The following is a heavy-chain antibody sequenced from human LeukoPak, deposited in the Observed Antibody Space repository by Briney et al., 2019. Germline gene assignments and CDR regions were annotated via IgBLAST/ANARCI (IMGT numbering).Heavy chain of an antibody. D-gene: IGHD3-22*01. V-gene: IGHV3-21*01. Sequence: PGGSLRLSCAASGFTFSSYSMNWVRQAPGKGLKWVPSISSSSSYIYYADSVKGRFTISRGNAKNSLYLQMNSLRAEDTAVYYCAREVYYDSSGYYSPLMDYWGQGTLVTVSS. CDR2: ISSSSSYI. CDR1: GFTFSSYS. CDR3: AREVYYDSSGYYSPLMDY. J-gene: IGHJ4*02.